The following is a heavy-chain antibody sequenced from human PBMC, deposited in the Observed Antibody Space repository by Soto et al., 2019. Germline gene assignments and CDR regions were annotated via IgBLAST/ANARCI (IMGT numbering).Heavy chain of an antibody. J-gene: IGHJ6*03. CDR2: IYPGDSDT. Sequence: PGASLKISCKGSGYSFTSYWIGWVRQMPGKGLEWMGIIYPGDSDTRYSPSFQGQVTISADKSISTAYLQWSSLKASDTAMYYCARRKGPPPYVANYYYYMDVWGKGTTVTVSS. V-gene: IGHV5-51*01. CDR1: GYSFTSYW. CDR3: ARRKGPPPYVANYYYYMDV. D-gene: IGHD3-16*01.